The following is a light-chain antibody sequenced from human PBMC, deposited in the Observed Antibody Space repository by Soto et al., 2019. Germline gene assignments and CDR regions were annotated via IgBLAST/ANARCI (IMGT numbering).Light chain of an antibody. J-gene: IGKJ4*01. V-gene: IGKV3-20*01. CDR3: RQYGSSPA. Sequence: EIVLTQSPGTLSLSPGERATLSCRARQSVSSGYLAWYQHKPGQAPRLLIYDASSRATGIPDRFSGSESGTDFTLTISRLEPEDFAVYYCRQYGSSPAFGGGTNVAIK. CDR1: QSVSSGY. CDR2: DAS.